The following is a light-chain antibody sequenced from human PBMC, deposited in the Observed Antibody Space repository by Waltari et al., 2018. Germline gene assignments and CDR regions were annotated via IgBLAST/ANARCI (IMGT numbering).Light chain of an antibody. J-gene: IGLJ2*01. CDR1: SGNIASKY. Sequence: NFMLTQPHSVSESPGKTVTVSCTGSSGNIASKYVQWYQQRPGSAPTTVIYEDNQRPSGVPDRFSGSIDSSSNSASLTISGLKIEDEADYYCQSFDSTNVVFGGGTKLTVL. CDR2: EDN. CDR3: QSFDSTNVV. V-gene: IGLV6-57*02.